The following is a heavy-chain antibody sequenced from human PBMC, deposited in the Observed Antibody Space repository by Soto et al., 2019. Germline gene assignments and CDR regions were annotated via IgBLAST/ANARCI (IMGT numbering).Heavy chain of an antibody. J-gene: IGHJ6*02. Sequence: QVQLVESGGGVVQPGRSLRLSCAASGFTFSSYAMHWVRQAPGKGLEWVAVISYDGSNKYYAESVKGRFTISRDNSKNTLYLQMNSLRAEDTAVYYCASRSSGWYALPYYYYGMDVWGQGTTVTVSS. CDR1: GFTFSSYA. V-gene: IGHV3-30-3*01. CDR2: ISYDGSNK. CDR3: ASRSSGWYALPYYYYGMDV. D-gene: IGHD6-19*01.